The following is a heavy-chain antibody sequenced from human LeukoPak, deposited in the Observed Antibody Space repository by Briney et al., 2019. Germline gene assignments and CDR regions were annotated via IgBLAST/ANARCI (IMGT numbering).Heavy chain of an antibody. CDR1: GFTFSSYA. J-gene: IGHJ4*02. CDR3: ASFPRGNLGLIILDY. Sequence: GGSLRPSCAASGFTFSSYAMTWVRQAPGKGLEWVSGISGSGDNTNYADSVKGRFTTSRDNSKNTLYLQVNSLRAEDTAVYYCASFPRGNLGLIILDYWGQGTLVTVSS. CDR2: ISGSGDNT. D-gene: IGHD3-16*02. V-gene: IGHV3-23*01.